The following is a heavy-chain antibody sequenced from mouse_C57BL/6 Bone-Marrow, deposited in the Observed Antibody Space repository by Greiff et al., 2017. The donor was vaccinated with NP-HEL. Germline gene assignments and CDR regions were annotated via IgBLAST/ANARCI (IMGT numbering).Heavy chain of an antibody. D-gene: IGHD1-1*01. CDR2: IYPGSGST. CDR1: GYTFTSYW. Sequence: QVQLKQPGAELVKPGASVKMSCKASGYTFTSYWITWVKQRPGQGLEWIGDIYPGSGSTNYNEKFKSKATLTVDTSSSTAYMQLSSLTSEDSAVYYCARYTTVVAHFDYWGQGTTLTVSS. CDR3: ARYTTVVAHFDY. J-gene: IGHJ2*01. V-gene: IGHV1-55*01.